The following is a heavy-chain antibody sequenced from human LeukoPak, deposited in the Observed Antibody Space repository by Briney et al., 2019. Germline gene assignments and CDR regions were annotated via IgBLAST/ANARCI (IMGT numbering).Heavy chain of an antibody. Sequence: SVKVSCKASGGTSSSYAISWVRQAPGRGLEWMGGIIPIFGTANYAQKFQGRVTITADESTSTAYMELSSLRSEDTAVYYCARDSGIVGATGFDYWGQGTLVTVSS. CDR3: ARDSGIVGATGFDY. D-gene: IGHD1-26*01. J-gene: IGHJ4*02. CDR1: GGTSSSYA. V-gene: IGHV1-69*13. CDR2: IIPIFGTA.